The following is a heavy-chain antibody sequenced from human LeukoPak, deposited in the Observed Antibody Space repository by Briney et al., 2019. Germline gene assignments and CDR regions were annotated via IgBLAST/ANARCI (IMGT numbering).Heavy chain of an antibody. CDR3: ARTYERELDY. D-gene: IGHD1-1*01. Sequence: PGGSLRLSCAASELTFSRYHMNWVRQAPGKGLEWVSYISIISTTIYYADSVQGRFTISRDDSKNSVYLQMNGLRTEDTAIYYCARTYERELDYWGQGALVTVSS. V-gene: IGHV3-48*01. J-gene: IGHJ4*02. CDR2: ISIISTTI. CDR1: ELTFSRYH.